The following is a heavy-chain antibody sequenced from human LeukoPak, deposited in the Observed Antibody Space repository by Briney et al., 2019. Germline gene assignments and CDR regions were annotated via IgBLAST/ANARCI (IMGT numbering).Heavy chain of an antibody. CDR3: ARVNSGGLIYY. CDR1: GGTFSRYA. V-gene: IGHV1-69*04. CDR2: IIPILDIA. Sequence: ASVKVSCKASGGTFSRYAISWVRQAPGQGLEWMGRIIPILDIANYAQKFQGRVTITADKSTSTVYMELSSLRSEDTAVYYCARVNSGGLIYYWGQGTLVTVSS. D-gene: IGHD3-10*01. J-gene: IGHJ4*02.